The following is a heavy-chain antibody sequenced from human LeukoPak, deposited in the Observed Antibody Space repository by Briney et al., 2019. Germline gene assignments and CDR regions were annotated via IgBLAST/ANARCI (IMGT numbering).Heavy chain of an antibody. CDR3: ATGGADYGDYEDAFDI. CDR2: FDPEDGET. V-gene: IGHV1-24*01. J-gene: IGHJ3*02. Sequence: EASVTVSCKVSGYTLTELSMHWVRQAPGKGLEWMGGFDPEDGETIYAQKFQGRVTMTEDASTDTAYMELSSLRSEDTAVYYCATGGADYGDYEDAFDIWGQGTMVTVSS. D-gene: IGHD4-17*01. CDR1: GYTLTELS.